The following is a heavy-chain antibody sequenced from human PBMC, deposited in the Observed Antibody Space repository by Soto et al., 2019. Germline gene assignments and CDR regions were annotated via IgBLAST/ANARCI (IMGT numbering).Heavy chain of an antibody. D-gene: IGHD6-19*01. CDR2: ISSDESTT. V-gene: IGHV3-74*01. J-gene: IGHJ4*02. CDR1: GFTFTTNW. CDR3: ARGPYGWYGFDY. Sequence: EVQVEESGGGLVQPGGSLRLSCADSGFTFTTNWLHWVRQAPGKGLVWVSRISSDESTTDYADSVKGRFTISRDNAKNVLYLQMTSLSAGDTAVYYCARGPYGWYGFDYWGQGILVTVSS.